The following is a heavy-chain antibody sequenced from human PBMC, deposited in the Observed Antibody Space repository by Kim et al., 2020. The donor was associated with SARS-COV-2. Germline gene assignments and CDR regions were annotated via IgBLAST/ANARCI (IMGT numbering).Heavy chain of an antibody. CDR1: GYTFTSYA. CDR3: ARDRWHGEQYYFDY. Sequence: ASVKVSCNASGYTFTSYAMHCVRQAPGQRLEWLGWINAGNGNTKYSQKFQGRVTITRDTSASTAYMEQSSLRSEDTAVHYCARDRWHGEQYYFDYWGQGTVVTVT. D-gene: IGHD4-17*01. J-gene: IGHJ4*02. V-gene: IGHV1-3*01. CDR2: INAGNGNT.